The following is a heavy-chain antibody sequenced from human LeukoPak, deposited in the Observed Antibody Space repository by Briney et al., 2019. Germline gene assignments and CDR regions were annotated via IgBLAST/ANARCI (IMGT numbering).Heavy chain of an antibody. CDR2: IWSDATNK. Sequence: GGSLRLSCAASGXTFSSYDMHWVSQGPGKGLEWVTVIWSDATNKYYADSVKGRFTISRDNSTNTLYLQMNSLRAEDTAVYFCARQTYYCGSGTYYYYFDYWGQGTLVTVSS. V-gene: IGHV3-33*01. CDR3: ARQTYYCGSGTYYYYFDY. D-gene: IGHD3-10*01. J-gene: IGHJ4*02. CDR1: GXTFSSYD.